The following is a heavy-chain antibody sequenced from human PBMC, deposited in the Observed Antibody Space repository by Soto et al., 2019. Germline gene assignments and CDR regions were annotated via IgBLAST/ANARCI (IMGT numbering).Heavy chain of an antibody. Sequence: QVQLQESRPGLVKPSQTLSLTCTVSGGSITSGDYYWRWLRQPPGKGLECIGYIYYSGSTYYNPSIKSRVTIAVDTSKNQFSLKLSSVTDADTAVYYCARGDYGGNSGRVYWGQGTLVTVSS. CDR3: ARGDYGGNSGRVY. J-gene: IGHJ4*02. V-gene: IGHV4-30-4*01. CDR1: GGSITSGDYY. D-gene: IGHD4-17*01. CDR2: IYYSGST.